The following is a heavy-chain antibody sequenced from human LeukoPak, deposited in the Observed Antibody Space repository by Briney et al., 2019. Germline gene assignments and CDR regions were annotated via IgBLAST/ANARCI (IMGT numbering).Heavy chain of an antibody. CDR3: ARDPLYCSSTSCP. Sequence: GGSLRLSCAASGFIFSNYGMHWVRQAPGKGLEWVTGISYDGSNKYYADSVKGRFTISRDNSKNTLYLQMNSLRTEDTAVYYCARDPLYCSSTSCPWGQGTLVTVSS. CDR1: GFIFSNYG. CDR2: ISYDGSNK. V-gene: IGHV3-30*03. J-gene: IGHJ5*02. D-gene: IGHD2-2*01.